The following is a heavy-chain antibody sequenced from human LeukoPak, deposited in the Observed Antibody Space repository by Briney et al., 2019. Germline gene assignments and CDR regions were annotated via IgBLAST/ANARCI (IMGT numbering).Heavy chain of an antibody. CDR1: GGSMSNYY. CDR3: ARVCGGDCYPLGFDP. J-gene: IGHJ5*02. D-gene: IGHD2-21*02. Sequence: SETLSLTCTVSGGSMSNYYWSWIRQPPGKGLEWIGCIYYSGSTNYNPSLKSRVTISVDTSKNKFSLKLRSVTAADTAVYYCARVCGGDCYPLGFDPWGQGTLVTVSS. V-gene: IGHV4-59*01. CDR2: IYYSGST.